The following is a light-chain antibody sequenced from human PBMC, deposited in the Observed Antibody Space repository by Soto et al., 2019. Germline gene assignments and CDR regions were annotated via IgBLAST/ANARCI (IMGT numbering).Light chain of an antibody. CDR2: SNN. Sequence: QSMLTQPPSASGTPGQRVTISCSGSSSNIGSYTVNWYQQLPGTAPKLLIYSNNQRPSGVPDRFSGSKSGTSVSLAISGLQSEDEADYYCAAWDDSLNGVVFGGGTKVTVL. CDR1: SSNIGSYT. CDR3: AAWDDSLNGVV. V-gene: IGLV1-44*01. J-gene: IGLJ2*01.